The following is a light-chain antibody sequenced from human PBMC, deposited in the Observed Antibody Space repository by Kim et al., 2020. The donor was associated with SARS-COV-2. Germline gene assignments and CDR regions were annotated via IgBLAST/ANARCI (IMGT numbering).Light chain of an antibody. CDR2: GAS. CDR3: LQYHTYPIT. V-gene: IGKV1-17*01. CDR1: QGIRSD. Sequence: ASVGDRVTITCRASQGIRSDLAWYQQNPGRAPKRLIYGASNLQSGVPSRFSGSGSGTEFTLTISSLQPEDFATYYCLQYHTYPITFGQGTQLDIK. J-gene: IGKJ5*01.